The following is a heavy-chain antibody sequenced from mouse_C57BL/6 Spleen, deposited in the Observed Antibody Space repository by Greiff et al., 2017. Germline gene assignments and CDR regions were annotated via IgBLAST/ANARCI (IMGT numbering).Heavy chain of an antibody. Sequence: EVQLMESGGGLVKPGGSLKLSCAASGFTFSDYGMHWVRQAPGPGLEWVAYISRGSSTIYYADTVKGRFTISGDNAPSTLFMQLTSLRSEDMAMYYCARLWYYGSGFAYWGQGTLVTVSA. J-gene: IGHJ3*01. V-gene: IGHV5-17*01. CDR1: GFTFSDYG. CDR2: ISRGSSTI. D-gene: IGHD1-1*01. CDR3: ARLWYYGSGFAY.